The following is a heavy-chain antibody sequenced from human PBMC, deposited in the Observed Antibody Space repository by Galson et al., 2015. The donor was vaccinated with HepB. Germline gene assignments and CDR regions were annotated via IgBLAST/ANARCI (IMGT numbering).Heavy chain of an antibody. CDR2: ISAYNGNT. Sequence: SVKVSCKASGSTFTSYGISWVRQAPGQGLEWMGWISAYNGNTNYAQKLQGRVTMTTDTSTSTAYMELRSLRSDDTAVYYCARESDIAVAGEFDYWGQGTLVTVSS. CDR3: ARESDIAVAGEFDY. V-gene: IGHV1-18*04. J-gene: IGHJ4*02. D-gene: IGHD6-19*01. CDR1: GSTFTSYG.